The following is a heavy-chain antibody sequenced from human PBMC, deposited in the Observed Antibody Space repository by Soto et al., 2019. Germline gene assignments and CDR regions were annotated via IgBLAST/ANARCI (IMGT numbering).Heavy chain of an antibody. CDR3: ARGLSLFFD. D-gene: IGHD3-22*01. V-gene: IGHV4-4*02. Sequence: SLAWTISNDDIGSKNCRKSAGRPPGKGLEWIGEIYHSGSTNYNPSLSSRVIISVDTSNNQFSLRLSSVTAADTAIYYCARGLSLFFD. J-gene: IGHJ3*01. CDR1: NDDIGSKNC. CDR2: IYHSGST.